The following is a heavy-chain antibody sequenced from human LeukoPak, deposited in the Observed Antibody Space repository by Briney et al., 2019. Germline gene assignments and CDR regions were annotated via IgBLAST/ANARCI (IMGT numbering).Heavy chain of an antibody. Sequence: PGGSLRLSCAASGFTFSSYAMSWVRQAPGKGLEWVSAISGSGGSTYYADSVKGRFTISRDNSKNTLYLQMNSLRAEDTAVYYCARDTGEGDPLYYFDYWGQGTLVTVSS. J-gene: IGHJ4*02. D-gene: IGHD2-21*02. CDR2: ISGSGGST. CDR3: ARDTGEGDPLYYFDY. V-gene: IGHV3-23*01. CDR1: GFTFSSYA.